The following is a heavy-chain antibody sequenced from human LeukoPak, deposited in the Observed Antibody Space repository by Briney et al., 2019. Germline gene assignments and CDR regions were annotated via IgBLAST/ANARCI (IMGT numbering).Heavy chain of an antibody. V-gene: IGHV3-53*01. CDR3: ARAHSWSSGYYCDY. J-gene: IGHJ4*02. D-gene: IGHD3-22*01. CDR1: GFTVSSNY. Sequence: GGSLRLSCAASGFTVSSNYMSWVRQAPGKGLEWVSVIYSGGSTYYADSVKGRFTISRDNSKNMLYLQMNSLRAEDTAVYYCARAHSWSSGYYCDYWGQGTLVTVSS. CDR2: IYSGGST.